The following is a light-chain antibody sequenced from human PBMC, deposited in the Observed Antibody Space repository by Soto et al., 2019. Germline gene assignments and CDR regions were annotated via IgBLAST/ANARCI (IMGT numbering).Light chain of an antibody. CDR3: SSYAGSNNFV. J-gene: IGLJ1*01. CDR1: SSDVGYYDY. Sequence: QSALTQPPSASGFPGQSVNIAFTGTSSDVGYYDYVSWYQQHPGKAPKLVIYEVTKRPSGVPDRVSASKSGNTASLTVSGLRAEDEADYYCSSYAGSNNFVFGSGTKVTVL. CDR2: EVT. V-gene: IGLV2-8*01.